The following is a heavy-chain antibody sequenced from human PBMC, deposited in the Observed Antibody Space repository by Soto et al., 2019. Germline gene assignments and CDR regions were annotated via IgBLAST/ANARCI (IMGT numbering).Heavy chain of an antibody. J-gene: IGHJ6*02. Sequence: QVQLQESGPGLVKPSEILSLTCTVSGGSISSYYWSWIRQPPGKGLEWIGYIYYSGSTNYNPSLKSRVTISVDTSKNQFSLKLSSVTAADTAVYYCARSMSSSPVYYYYYYGMDVWGQGTTVTVSS. CDR3: ARSMSSSPVYYYYYYGMDV. CDR2: IYYSGST. D-gene: IGHD6-6*01. V-gene: IGHV4-59*01. CDR1: GGSISSYY.